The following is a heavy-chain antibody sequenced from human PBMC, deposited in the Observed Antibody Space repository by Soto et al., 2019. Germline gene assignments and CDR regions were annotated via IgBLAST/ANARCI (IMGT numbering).Heavy chain of an antibody. J-gene: IGHJ4*02. V-gene: IGHV4-30-2*01. Sequence: QLHLQESGSGLLKPSLTLSLTCGVSGGSVSSDFSSWIWIRQTSGKGLEWIGYIYHSGSSYFNLSLVSRGSISIDTSKNQFSLNLTSVTAADTAVYYCARGQPGLFSFDSWGQGILVTVSS. CDR3: ARGQPGLFSFDS. CDR1: GGSVSSDFSS. CDR2: IYHSGSS. D-gene: IGHD3-9*01.